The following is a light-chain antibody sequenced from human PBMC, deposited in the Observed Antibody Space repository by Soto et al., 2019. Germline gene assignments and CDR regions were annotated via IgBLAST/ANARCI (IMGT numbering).Light chain of an antibody. CDR3: AAWDASLNGYV. V-gene: IGLV1-44*01. Sequence: QSVLTQPPSASGTPGQRVTISCSGSSSNIGSKTVNWYQQLPGTVPKLLIYNSYQRPSGVPARFSGSKSGTSASLAISGLQSEEEVDYYCAAWDASLNGYVFGAGTKVTAL. CDR1: SSNIGSKT. CDR2: NSY. J-gene: IGLJ1*01.